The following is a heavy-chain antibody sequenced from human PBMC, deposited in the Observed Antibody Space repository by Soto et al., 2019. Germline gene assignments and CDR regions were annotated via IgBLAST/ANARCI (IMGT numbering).Heavy chain of an antibody. CDR2: IYYSGST. J-gene: IGHJ6*03. V-gene: IGHV4-59*08. CDR1: GGYISSYY. CDR3: ARGSFGVVTPWGQVVHYYYYMDV. D-gene: IGHD3-3*01. Sequence: PSETLSLTCTVSGGYISSYYWSWIRQPPEKELEKIGYIYYSGSTNYNPSHKSRVTISVDTSKNQFSLKLSSVTAADTAVYYCARGSFGVVTPWGQVVHYYYYMDVWGKGTTVTVSS.